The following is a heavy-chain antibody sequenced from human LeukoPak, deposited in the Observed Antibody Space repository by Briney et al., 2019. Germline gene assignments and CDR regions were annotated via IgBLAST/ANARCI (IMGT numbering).Heavy chain of an antibody. Sequence: SQTLSLTCAISGDSVSSNSVTWHWIRQSPSRGLEWLGRTFYRSKWYNDYAISVKSRITINPDTSKNQFSLQLSSVTAADTAVYYCAAGQQLVDYWGQGTLVTVSS. CDR1: GDSVSSNSVT. D-gene: IGHD6-13*01. CDR3: AAGQQLVDY. J-gene: IGHJ4*02. V-gene: IGHV6-1*01. CDR2: TFYRSKWYN.